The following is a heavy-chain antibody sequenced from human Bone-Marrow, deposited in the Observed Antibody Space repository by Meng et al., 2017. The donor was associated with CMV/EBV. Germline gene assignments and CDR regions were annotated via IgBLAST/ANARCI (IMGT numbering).Heavy chain of an antibody. Sequence: GESLKISCAASGFTFSSYSMNWVRQAPGKGLEWVSSISSSSSYIYYADSVKGRFTISRDNAKNSLYLQMNSLRAEDTAVYYCARDHREGGSITIFGVVIISYYGMDVWGQGTTVTV. D-gene: IGHD3-3*01. J-gene: IGHJ6*02. CDR3: ARDHREGGSITIFGVVIISYYGMDV. CDR2: ISSSSSYI. CDR1: GFTFSSYS. V-gene: IGHV3-21*01.